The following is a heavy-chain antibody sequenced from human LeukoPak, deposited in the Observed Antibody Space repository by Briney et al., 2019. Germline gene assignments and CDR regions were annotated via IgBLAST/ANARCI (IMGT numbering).Heavy chain of an antibody. CDR2: ISSSSSYI. Sequence: GGSLRLSCAASGFTFSSYSMNWVRQAPGKGLEWVSSISSSSSYIYYADSVKGRFTLSRDNAKNSLYLQMNSLRAEDTAVYYCARDLDSGYDLGYWGQGTLVTVSS. D-gene: IGHD5-12*01. J-gene: IGHJ4*02. CDR1: GFTFSSYS. V-gene: IGHV3-21*01. CDR3: ARDLDSGYDLGY.